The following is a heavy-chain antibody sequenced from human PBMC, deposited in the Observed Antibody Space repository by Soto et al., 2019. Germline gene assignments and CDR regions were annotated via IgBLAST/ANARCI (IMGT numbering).Heavy chain of an antibody. CDR2: IYYSGST. D-gene: IGHD3-22*01. V-gene: IGHV4-39*01. CDR3: ASLGDYYDSSGYTTYFDY. Sequence: PSETLSLTCTVSAGSISSSSYYWGWIRQPPGKGLEWIGSIYYSGSTYYNPSLKSRVTISVDTSKNQCSLKLSSVTAADTAVSYCASLGDYYDSSGYTTYFDYWGQGTLGTVSS. J-gene: IGHJ4*02. CDR1: AGSISSSSYY.